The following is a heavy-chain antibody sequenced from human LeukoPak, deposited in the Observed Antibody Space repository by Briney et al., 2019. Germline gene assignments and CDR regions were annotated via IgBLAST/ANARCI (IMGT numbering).Heavy chain of an antibody. CDR2: ISSSGSDI. CDR1: GFTFSNYE. D-gene: IGHD1-26*01. V-gene: IGHV3-48*03. Sequence: GGSLRLSCAASGFTFSNYEMHWVRQAPGKGLEWVSYISSSGSDIYYADSVKGRFTISRDNAKNSLYLHMNSLRAEDTAVYYCAKHRGSFSPSYFDYWGQGTLVTVSS. CDR3: AKHRGSFSPSYFDY. J-gene: IGHJ4*02.